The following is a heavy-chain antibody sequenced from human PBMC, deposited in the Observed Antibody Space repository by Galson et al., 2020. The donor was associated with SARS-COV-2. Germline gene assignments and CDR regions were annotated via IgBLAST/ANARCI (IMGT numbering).Heavy chain of an antibody. CDR3: ARGTRDITMIVMIVTTVSYYLDS. D-gene: IGHD3-22*01. Sequence: SQASETLSLTCAVYGGSFRGYYWSWIRQPPGKGLEWIGEINQSGSTHYNPSLKSRVTFSTDTSKNQFSLKLTSVTAADTAVYYCARGTRDITMIVMIVTTVSYYLDSWGQGTLVTVSS. CDR2: INQSGST. CDR1: GGSFRGYY. V-gene: IGHV4-34*01. J-gene: IGHJ4*02.